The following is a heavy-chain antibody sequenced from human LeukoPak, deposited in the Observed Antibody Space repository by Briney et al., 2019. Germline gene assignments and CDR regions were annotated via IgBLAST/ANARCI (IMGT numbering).Heavy chain of an antibody. CDR2: IYYSGST. CDR1: GGSISSYY. D-gene: IGHD3-22*01. CDR3: ARGITMIVVVPYAFDI. V-gene: IGHV4-59*08. J-gene: IGHJ3*02. Sequence: SETLSLTCTVSGGSISSYYWSWIRQPPEKGLEWIGYIYYSGSTNYNPSLKSRVTISVDTSKNQFSLKLSSVTAADTAVYYCARGITMIVVVPYAFDIWGQGTMVTVSS.